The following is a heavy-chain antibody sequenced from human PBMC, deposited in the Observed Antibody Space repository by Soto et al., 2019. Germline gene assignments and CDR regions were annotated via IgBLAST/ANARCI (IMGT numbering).Heavy chain of an antibody. V-gene: IGHV2-5*02. Sequence: QITLKESGPTLVKPTQTLTLTCTFSGFSFTTSGVGVGWVRQPPGKALEWLALLYWDDDKRYSSSLKSRLTISKDTSKNQVVLTXTXXXXXXXATXXXXXXXXXXXGRASYYGMDVWGQGTTVTVSS. D-gene: IGHD1-26*01. CDR1: GFSFTTSGVG. CDR3: XXXXXXXXGRASYYGMDV. CDR2: LYWDDDK. J-gene: IGHJ6*02.